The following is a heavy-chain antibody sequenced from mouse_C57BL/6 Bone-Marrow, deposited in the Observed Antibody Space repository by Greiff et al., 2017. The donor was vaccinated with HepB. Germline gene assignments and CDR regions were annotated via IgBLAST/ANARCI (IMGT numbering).Heavy chain of an antibody. V-gene: IGHV4-1*01. D-gene: IGHD2-4*01. CDR3: ARRLRRRYFDV. Sequence: EADGIDFSRYWMRWVRRAPGKGLEWIGEINPDSSTINYAPSLKDKFIISRDNAKNTLYLQMSKVRSEDTALYYCARRLRRRYFDVWGTGTTVTVSS. CDR2: INPDSSTI. CDR1: GIDFSRYW. J-gene: IGHJ1*03.